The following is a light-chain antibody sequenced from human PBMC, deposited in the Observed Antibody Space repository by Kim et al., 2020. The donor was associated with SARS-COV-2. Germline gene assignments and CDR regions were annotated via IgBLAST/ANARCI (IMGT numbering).Light chain of an antibody. CDR3: QQSSRVPYT. Sequence: SAALGDTVTITCRTSQNIGTYLNWYQQKPGKGPILLIYGAVNLQIGAPARFSGSGSTTDFFLTITNLQSEDFATYFCQQSSRVPYTFGQGTKLDIK. CDR1: QNIGTY. J-gene: IGKJ2*01. V-gene: IGKV1-39*01. CDR2: GAV.